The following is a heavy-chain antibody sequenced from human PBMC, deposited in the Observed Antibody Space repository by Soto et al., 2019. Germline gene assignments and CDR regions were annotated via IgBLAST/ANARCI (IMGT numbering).Heavy chain of an antibody. CDR3: SRFTYSYDRSGYPVYFDY. Sequence: GASVKVSCKASGYTFTSYDINWVRQATGQGLEWMGWMNPNSGNTGYAQKFQGRVTMTMNTSISTAYMELSSLRSEDTSVYYCSRFTYSYDRSGYPVYFDYWGQGTLVTVSS. V-gene: IGHV1-8*01. J-gene: IGHJ4*02. D-gene: IGHD3-22*01. CDR2: MNPNSGNT. CDR1: GYTFTSYD.